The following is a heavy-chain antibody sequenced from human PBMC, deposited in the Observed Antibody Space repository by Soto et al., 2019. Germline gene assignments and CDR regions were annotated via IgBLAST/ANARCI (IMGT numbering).Heavy chain of an antibody. CDR3: GRGPSPRAPAGGTPYYYAMDV. V-gene: IGHV1-8*02. CDR2: MNPINGAT. CDR1: GYDFTAYD. D-gene: IGHD6-13*01. J-gene: IGHJ6*02. Sequence: SVKVSCKASGYDFTAYDINWVRQASVQGLEWMGWMNPINGATGTARRFQGRVSLSRNTATGTAYLELTSLRSDDTAVYYCGRGPSPRAPAGGTPYYYAMDVWGQGTTVTVSS.